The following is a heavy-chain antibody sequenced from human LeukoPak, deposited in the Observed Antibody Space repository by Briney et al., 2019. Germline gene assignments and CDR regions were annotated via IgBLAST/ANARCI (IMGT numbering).Heavy chain of an antibody. V-gene: IGHV1-8*01. Sequence: GASVKVSCKASGYTFTSYDINWVRQATGQGLEWMGWMNPNSGNTSYAQKFQGRVTITRNTSISTAYMELSSLRSEDTAAYYCARGHRGYSGYDIYYYYYYIDVWGKGTTVTVSS. CDR2: MNPNSGNT. J-gene: IGHJ6*03. D-gene: IGHD5-12*01. CDR1: GYTFTSYD. CDR3: ARGHRGYSGYDIYYYYYYIDV.